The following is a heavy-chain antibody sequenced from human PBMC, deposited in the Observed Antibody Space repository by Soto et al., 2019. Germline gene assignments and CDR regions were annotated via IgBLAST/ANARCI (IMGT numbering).Heavy chain of an antibody. V-gene: IGHV4-34*01. D-gene: IGHD2-2*01. J-gene: IGHJ6*02. CDR2: INHSGST. CDR3: ATHSTVKPRYYYYYGMDV. Sequence: SETLSLTCAVYGVSFSGYYWSWIRQPPGKGLEWIGEINHSGSTNYNPSLKSRVTISVDTSKNQFSLKLSSVTAADTAVYYCATHSTVKPRYYYYYGMDVWGQGTTVTVSS. CDR1: GVSFSGYY.